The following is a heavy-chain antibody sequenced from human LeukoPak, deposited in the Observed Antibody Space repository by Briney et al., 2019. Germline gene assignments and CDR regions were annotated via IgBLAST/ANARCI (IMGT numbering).Heavy chain of an antibody. D-gene: IGHD3-22*01. V-gene: IGHV3-23*01. J-gene: IGHJ4*02. Sequence: QAGGSLRLSCAASGFTFSSYAMSWVRQAPGKGLGWVSAISGSGGSTYYADSVKGRFTISRDNSKNTLYLQMNSLRAEDTAVFYCAKEEYYYDSTTYLRGNYFDYWGQGTLVTVSS. CDR3: AKEEYYYDSTTYLRGNYFDY. CDR1: GFTFSSYA. CDR2: ISGSGGST.